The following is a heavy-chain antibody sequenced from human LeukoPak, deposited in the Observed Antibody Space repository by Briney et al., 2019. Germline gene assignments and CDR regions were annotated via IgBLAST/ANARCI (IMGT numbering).Heavy chain of an antibody. CDR2: FEPEDGET. J-gene: IGHJ5*02. Sequence: GASVKVSCKVSGYTLTELSMHWVRQAPGKGLEWMGGFEPEDGETIYAQKFQGRVTMPEDTSTDTAYMELSSLRSEDTAVYYCATFDITMVRGVIITLQWFDPWGQGTLVTVSS. CDR3: ATFDITMVRGVIITLQWFDP. V-gene: IGHV1-24*01. D-gene: IGHD3-10*01. CDR1: GYTLTELS.